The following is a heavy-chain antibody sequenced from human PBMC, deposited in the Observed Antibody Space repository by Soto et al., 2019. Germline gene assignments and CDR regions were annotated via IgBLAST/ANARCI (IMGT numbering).Heavy chain of an antibody. V-gene: IGHV3-48*03. CDR1: GFTFSSSE. CDR2: IHPSGQPI. Sequence: EVQLVESGGGLVQPGGSLRLSCAVSGFTFSSSEMYWVRQAPGKGLEWISYIHPSGQPIFYADSVKGRLTISRDNANNSLSLQMNSLRAEDTAVYYCARRASRWGQGTMVTVSS. CDR3: ARRASR. J-gene: IGHJ3*01. D-gene: IGHD1-26*01.